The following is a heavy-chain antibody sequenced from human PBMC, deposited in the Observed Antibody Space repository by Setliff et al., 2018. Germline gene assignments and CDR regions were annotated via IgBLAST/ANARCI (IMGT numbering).Heavy chain of an antibody. CDR1: GYTFTDSF. Sequence: ASVKVSCKASGYTFTDSFIHWVRQAPGQGFEWLGWINPNRDDTKYAQKFQHRILMAKDTSLNTVYVELSSLRSDDTATYYCARDGSAFFYQNWGQGSLSPSPQ. J-gene: IGHJ4*02. D-gene: IGHD1-26*01. V-gene: IGHV1-2*02. CDR2: INPNRDDT. CDR3: ARDGSAFFYQN.